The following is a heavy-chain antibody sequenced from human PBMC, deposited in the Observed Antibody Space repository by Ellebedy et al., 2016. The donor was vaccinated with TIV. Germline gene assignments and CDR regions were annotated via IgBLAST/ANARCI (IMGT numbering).Heavy chain of an antibody. D-gene: IGHD3-22*01. Sequence: GESLKISCAASGFTVSSNYMSWVRQAPGKGLEWVAVIYRDGSTHYTDSVKGRFTISIDHSKNALYLQMNVLRAEDTAMYYCARELNSSGYFDAFDMWGQGTMVTVSS. CDR1: GFTVSSNY. V-gene: IGHV3-66*01. J-gene: IGHJ3*02. CDR2: IYRDGST. CDR3: ARELNSSGYFDAFDM.